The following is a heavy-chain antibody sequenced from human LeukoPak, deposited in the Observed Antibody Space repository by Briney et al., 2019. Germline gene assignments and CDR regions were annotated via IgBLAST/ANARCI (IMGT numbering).Heavy chain of an antibody. J-gene: IGHJ4*02. Sequence: GESLRLSCAASGFTFSSYWMHWVRQAPGKGLVLVSRINSDGSSTSYADSVKGRFTISRDNAKNTLYLQMNSLRAEDTAVYYCARGSSIPAYYYDSSSCDYWGQGTLLTVSS. D-gene: IGHD3-22*01. CDR3: ARGSSIPAYYYDSSSCDY. CDR1: GFTFSSYW. V-gene: IGHV3-74*01. CDR2: INSDGSST.